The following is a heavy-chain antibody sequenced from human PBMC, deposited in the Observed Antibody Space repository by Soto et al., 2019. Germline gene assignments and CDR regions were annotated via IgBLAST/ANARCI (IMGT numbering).Heavy chain of an antibody. D-gene: IGHD5-12*01. J-gene: IGHJ6*02. CDR2: IYPGDSDT. CDR1: GYSFTSYW. Sequence: GECLKISCKGSGYSFTSYWIGWVRQMPGKGLEWMGIIYPGDSDTRYSPSFQGQVTISADKSISTAYLQWSSLEASDTAMYYCARLGDGYNFYYGMDVWGQGTTVTVSS. CDR3: ARLGDGYNFYYGMDV. V-gene: IGHV5-51*01.